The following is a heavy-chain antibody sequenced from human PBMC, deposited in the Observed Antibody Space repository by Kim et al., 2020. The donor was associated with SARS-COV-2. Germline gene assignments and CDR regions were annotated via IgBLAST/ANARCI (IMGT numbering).Heavy chain of an antibody. CDR2: IYYSGST. CDR3: ARGTDYVILTGYYKEAFDI. Sequence: SETLSLTCTVSGGSISSSSYYWGWIRQPPGKGLEWIGSIYYSGSTYYNPSLKSRVTISVDTSKNQFSLKLSSVTAADTAVYYCARGTDYVILTGYYKEAFDIWGQGTMVTVSS. V-gene: IGHV4-39*01. J-gene: IGHJ3*02. D-gene: IGHD3-9*01. CDR1: GGSISSSSYY.